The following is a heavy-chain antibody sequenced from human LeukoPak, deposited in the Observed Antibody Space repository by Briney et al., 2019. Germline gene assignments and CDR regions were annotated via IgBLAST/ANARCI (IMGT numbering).Heavy chain of an antibody. D-gene: IGHD4-11*01. CDR2: INPNSGGT. V-gene: IGHV1-2*02. Sequence: ASVKVSCKASGYTFTGYYMHWVRQAPGQGLEWMGWINPNSGGTNYAQKFQGRVTMTRDTSISTAYMERSRLRSDDTAVYFCAREDLQPRGNWFDPWGQGTLVTVSS. CDR3: AREDLQPRGNWFDP. J-gene: IGHJ5*02. CDR1: GYTFTGYY.